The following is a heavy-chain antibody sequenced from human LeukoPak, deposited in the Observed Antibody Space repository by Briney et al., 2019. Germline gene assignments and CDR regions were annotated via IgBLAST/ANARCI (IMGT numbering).Heavy chain of an antibody. J-gene: IGHJ5*02. CDR1: GGSISGYY. V-gene: IGHV4-59*01. D-gene: IGHD4-17*01. CDR2: IYYTGDT. Sequence: SETLSLTCTVFGGSISGYYWSWIRQPPGKGLEWIGFIYYTGDTKYNPSLKSRLTISVDTSKNQFSLKVSSVTAADTAVYYCVRSKSGTYGWFDPWGQGTLVTVSS. CDR3: VRSKSGTYGWFDP.